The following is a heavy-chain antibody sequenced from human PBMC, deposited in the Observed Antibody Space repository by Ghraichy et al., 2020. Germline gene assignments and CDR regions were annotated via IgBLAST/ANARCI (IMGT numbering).Heavy chain of an antibody. V-gene: IGHV4-30-2*01. CDR3: ARVVYDSSGYYSDY. Sequence: SETLSLTCAVSGGSISSGGYSWSWIRQPPGKGLEWIGYIYHSGSTYYNPSLKSRVTISVDRSKNQFSLKLSSVTAADTAVYYCARVVYDSSGYYSDYWGQGTLVTVSS. CDR1: GGSISSGGYS. D-gene: IGHD3-22*01. J-gene: IGHJ4*02. CDR2: IYHSGST.